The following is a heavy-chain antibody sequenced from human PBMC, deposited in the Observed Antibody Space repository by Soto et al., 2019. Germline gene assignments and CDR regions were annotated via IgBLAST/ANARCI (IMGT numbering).Heavy chain of an antibody. J-gene: IGHJ3*02. Sequence: QVHLVQSGAEVKKPGSSVKVSCKAPGGTFSNHAINWVRQAPGQGLEWMGRIIPIFSTTNYAQKFQGRVTMTADESTITGYRELSSLKHGDTAVDYCAREVAADGTFREDVFDIWGQGTLVTVSS. CDR3: AREVAADGTFREDVFDI. CDR1: GGTFSNHA. D-gene: IGHD6-13*01. CDR2: IIPIFSTT. V-gene: IGHV1-69*12.